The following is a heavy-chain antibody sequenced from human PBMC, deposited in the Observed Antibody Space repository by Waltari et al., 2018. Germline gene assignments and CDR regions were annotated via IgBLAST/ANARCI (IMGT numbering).Heavy chain of an antibody. D-gene: IGHD2-15*01. CDR1: GYPLTELS. Sequence: QVQLVQSGAEVKKPGASGKVSCKVSGYPLTELSMHWGRKAPGKGLEWMGGFDPEDGETIYAQKFQGRVTMTEDTSTDTAYMELSSLRSEDTAVYYCATEIRYCSGGSCLRWFDPWGQGTLVTVSS. CDR2: FDPEDGET. V-gene: IGHV1-24*01. J-gene: IGHJ5*02. CDR3: ATEIRYCSGGSCLRWFDP.